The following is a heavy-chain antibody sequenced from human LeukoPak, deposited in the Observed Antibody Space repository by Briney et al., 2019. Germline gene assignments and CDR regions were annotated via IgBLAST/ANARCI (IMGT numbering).Heavy chain of an antibody. D-gene: IGHD5-18*01. CDR1: GFTFSSNG. CDR2: IYNDERNN. Sequence: PGGPLSFSSAAYGFTFSSNGRHGLRQAPGVGLEGLAIIYNDERNNSYADSVNGPFTISRANSKNTLYLQMNSLRAEEKAVFYCAKDLAQYSYGLNWCDPWGQGTLGTVSA. V-gene: IGHV3-30*18. CDR3: AKDLAQYSYGLNWCDP. J-gene: IGHJ5*02.